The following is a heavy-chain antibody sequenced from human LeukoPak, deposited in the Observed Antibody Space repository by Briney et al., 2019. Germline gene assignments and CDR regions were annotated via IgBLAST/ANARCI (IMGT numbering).Heavy chain of an antibody. CDR1: GFTFSSYA. J-gene: IGHJ2*01. CDR3: ARHYDSSGYGYFDL. CDR2: ISGSGGTT. Sequence: AGGSLRLSCAASGFTFSSYAMSWVRQAPGKGLEWVSAISGSGGTTYYADSVKGRFTIPRDNSKNTVYLQMNSLRAEDTAVFYCARHYDSSGYGYFDLWGRGTLVTVSS. D-gene: IGHD3-22*01. V-gene: IGHV3-23*01.